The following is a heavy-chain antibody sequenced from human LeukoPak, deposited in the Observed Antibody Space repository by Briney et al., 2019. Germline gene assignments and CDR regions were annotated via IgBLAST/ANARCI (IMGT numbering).Heavy chain of an antibody. CDR1: GLTFSNAW. CDR2: IKSKTDGGTT. D-gene: IGHD3-3*01. V-gene: IGHV3-15*01. J-gene: IGHJ6*03. Sequence: GGSLRLSCAASGLTFSNAWMSWVRQAPGKGLEWVGRIKSKTDGGTTDYAAPVKGRFTISRDDSKNTLYLQMNSLKTEDTAVYYCTTFHVLRFLEWLPIYYYYYYMDVWGKGTTVTVSS. CDR3: TTFHVLRFLEWLPIYYYYYYMDV.